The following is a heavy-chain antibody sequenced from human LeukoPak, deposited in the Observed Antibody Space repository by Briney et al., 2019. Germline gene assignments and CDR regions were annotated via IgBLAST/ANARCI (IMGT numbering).Heavy chain of an antibody. V-gene: IGHV3-23*01. Sequence: GGSLRLSCAASGFTFSSYAMSWVRQAPGKGLEWVSAISVSGGSTYYADSVKGRFTISRDNSKNTLYLQMNSLRAEDAAVYYCAKEPIAVAGNYYFDYWGQGTLVSVSS. D-gene: IGHD6-19*01. CDR3: AKEPIAVAGNYYFDY. J-gene: IGHJ4*02. CDR2: ISVSGGST. CDR1: GFTFSSYA.